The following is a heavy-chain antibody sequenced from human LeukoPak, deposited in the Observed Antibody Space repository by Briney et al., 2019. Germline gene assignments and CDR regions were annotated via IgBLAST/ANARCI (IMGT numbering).Heavy chain of an antibody. D-gene: IGHD3-3*01. CDR2: IYTGGST. Sequence: GGSLRLSCAASGFTVSSNYMSWVRQAPGKGLEWVSVIYTGGSTYYADSVKGRFTISRDNSKNTLYLQMNSLRAEDTAVYYCARDLPGLEWFGDWGQGVLVTVSS. V-gene: IGHV3-53*01. CDR1: GFTVSSNY. CDR3: ARDLPGLEWFGD. J-gene: IGHJ4*02.